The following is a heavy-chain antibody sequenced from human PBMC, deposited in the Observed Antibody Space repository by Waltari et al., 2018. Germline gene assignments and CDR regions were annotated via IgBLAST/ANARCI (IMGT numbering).Heavy chain of an antibody. D-gene: IGHD1-7*01. CDR1: GFTFSSYG. J-gene: IGHJ4*02. CDR3: AKAGNWNYLNY. CDR2: ISYDGSNK. V-gene: IGHV3-30*18. Sequence: QVQLVESGGGVVQPGRSLRLSCADSGFTFSSYGMHWVRQAPGKGLEWVAVISYDGSNKYYADSVKGRFTISRDNSKNTLYLQMNSLRAEDTAVYYCAKAGNWNYLNYWGQGTLVTVSS.